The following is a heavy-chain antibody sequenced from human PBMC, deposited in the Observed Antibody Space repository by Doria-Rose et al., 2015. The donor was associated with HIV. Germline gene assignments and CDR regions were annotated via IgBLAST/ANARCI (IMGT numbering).Heavy chain of an antibody. J-gene: IGHJ4*02. CDR1: GVSLSSPGMG. CDR2: TFPDDER. Sequence: SGPVLVKPTETLTLTCTVSGVSLSSPGMGVSWIRQPPGKALEWLANTFPDDERSYHTSLKSRLTISRGTSKSQVVLTMTDMDLVDTATYYCARIKSSRWYHKYYFDFWGQGTLVIVSA. CDR3: ARIKSSRWYHKYYFDF. V-gene: IGHV2-26*01. D-gene: IGHD6-13*01.